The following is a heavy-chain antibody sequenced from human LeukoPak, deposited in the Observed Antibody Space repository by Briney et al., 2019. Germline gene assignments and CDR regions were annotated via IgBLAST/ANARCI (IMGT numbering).Heavy chain of an antibody. CDR2: ICYSGST. CDR1: GGSISSYY. CDR3: ARGTAAADY. V-gene: IGHV4-59*01. J-gene: IGHJ4*02. Sequence: SETLSLTCTVSGGSISSYYWRWMRQPPGKGLEWIGYICYSGSTNYNPSLKSRVTISVDTSKNQFSLKLSSVTAADTAVYYCARGTAAADYWGQGTLVTVSS. D-gene: IGHD6-13*01.